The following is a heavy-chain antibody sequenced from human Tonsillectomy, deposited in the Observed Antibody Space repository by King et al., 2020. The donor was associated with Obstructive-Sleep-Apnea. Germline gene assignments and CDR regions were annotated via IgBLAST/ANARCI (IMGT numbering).Heavy chain of an antibody. CDR2: ICRSGSKT. Sequence: VQLVESGGNLVQPGGSLRLSCSASGFTFSNYAMHWVRQAPGKGLKYVSAICRSGSKTFYAESVKGRFTISRDNSKNTLYLQMSDLRTEDTAIYFCGSFWMDPGNFDYWGRGTRVTVPS. J-gene: IGHJ4*02. CDR1: GFTFSNYA. D-gene: IGHD3-3*01. V-gene: IGHV3-64D*06. CDR3: GSFWMDPGNFDY.